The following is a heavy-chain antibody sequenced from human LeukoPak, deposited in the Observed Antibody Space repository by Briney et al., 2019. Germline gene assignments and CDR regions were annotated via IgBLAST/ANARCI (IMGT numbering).Heavy chain of an antibody. CDR2: ISYDGSNK. Sequence: GGSLRLSCAASGFIFSSYGMHWVRQAPGKGLEWVAVISYDGSNKYYADSVKGRFTISRDNSKNTLYLQMNSLRAEDTAVYYCAKGGSSGWYRAFDIWGQGTMVTVSS. V-gene: IGHV3-30*18. CDR1: GFIFSSYG. J-gene: IGHJ3*02. D-gene: IGHD6-19*01. CDR3: AKGGSSGWYRAFDI.